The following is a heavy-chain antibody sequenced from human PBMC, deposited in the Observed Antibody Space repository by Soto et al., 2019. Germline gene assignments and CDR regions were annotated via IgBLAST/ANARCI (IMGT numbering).Heavy chain of an antibody. CDR1: GGSISSSN. J-gene: IGHJ5*02. D-gene: IGHD5-12*01. Sequence: ETLSLTCAVSGGSISSSNWWSWVRQAPGKGLEWVSYISSSSNTIYSADSVKGRFTISRDNAKNSLYLQMNSLRAEDTAVYYCARERGYSGYDSGWFDPWGQGTLVTVSS. CDR2: ISSSSNTI. CDR3: ARERGYSGYDSGWFDP. V-gene: IGHV3-48*01.